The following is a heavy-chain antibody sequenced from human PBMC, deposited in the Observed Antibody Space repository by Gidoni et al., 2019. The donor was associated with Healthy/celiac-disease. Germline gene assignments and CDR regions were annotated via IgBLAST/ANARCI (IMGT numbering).Heavy chain of an antibody. V-gene: IGHV3-15*01. D-gene: IGHD6-13*01. CDR2: IKSKTDGGKT. J-gene: IGHJ5*02. CDR1: GFPFSHAW. CDR3: TTDFIAAAGRGWFDP. Sequence: EVQLVESGGGLVKPGGSLRLSSAASGFPFSHAWMRWVRPAPSSGGGRQAPGKGLEWVGRIKSKTDGGKTDYAAPVKGRFTISRDDSKNTLYLQMNSLKTEDTAVYYCTTDFIAAAGRGWFDPWGQGTLVTVSS.